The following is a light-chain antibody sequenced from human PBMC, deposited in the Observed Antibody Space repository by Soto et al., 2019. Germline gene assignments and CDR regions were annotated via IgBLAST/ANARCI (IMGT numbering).Light chain of an antibody. CDR1: QSVTTQ. V-gene: IGKV3-20*01. J-gene: IGKJ1*01. CDR3: QQYGGSPRT. CDR2: GAS. Sequence: IVLTQSPGTLSLSPGERATLSWRASQSVTTQLAWYQQKPGQAPRLIIHGASSRATGVPDRITGSGSGTDFTLSISRLENEDFAVYDCQQYGGSPRTFGQGTKVDIK.